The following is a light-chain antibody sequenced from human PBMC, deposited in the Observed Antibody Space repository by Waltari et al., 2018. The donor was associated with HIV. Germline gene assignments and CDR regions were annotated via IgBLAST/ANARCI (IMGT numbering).Light chain of an antibody. CDR1: RSDVGGYNY. CDR3: KSYAGSSNPYV. J-gene: IGLJ1*01. Sequence: QSALTQPPSASGSPGQSVTIPCTGTRSDVGGYNYVSWYQQHPGQAPNLMIFDVNKRPSGVPARCSGSKSGNTAFLTVSGLQAEDEADYYCKSYAGSSNPYVFGPGTKVTVL. V-gene: IGLV2-8*01. CDR2: DVN.